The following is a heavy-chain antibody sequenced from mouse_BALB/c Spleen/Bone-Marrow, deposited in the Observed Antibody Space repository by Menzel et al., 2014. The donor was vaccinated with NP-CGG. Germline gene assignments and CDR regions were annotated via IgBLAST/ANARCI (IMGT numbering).Heavy chain of an antibody. V-gene: IGHV4-1*02. CDR2: INPDSNTI. Sequence: EVQLQQSGGGLVQPGGSLKLSCAASGFDFSSYWMSWVRQAPGKGLEWIGEINPDSNTINYTPSLKDKFIISRDNAKNTLLLQMSKVRSEDTALYYSARMGHYGWFAYWGQGTLVTVSA. CDR3: ARMGHYGWFAY. J-gene: IGHJ3*01. CDR1: GFDFSSYW. D-gene: IGHD1-1*01.